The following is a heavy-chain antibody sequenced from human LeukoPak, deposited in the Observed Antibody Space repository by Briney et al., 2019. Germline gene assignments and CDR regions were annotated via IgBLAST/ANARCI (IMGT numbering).Heavy chain of an antibody. CDR3: AKDRGYYVDTGTINF. V-gene: IGHV3-53*01. Sequence: PGGSLRLSCAASGFTVSSNYMSWVRQAPGKGLEWVSVIYSGGSTYYADSVKGRFTISRDNSKNTLYLQMNSLRAEDTAIYYCAKDRGYYVDTGTINFWGQGTLVTVSS. CDR2: IYSGGST. CDR1: GFTVSSNY. D-gene: IGHD2-15*01. J-gene: IGHJ4*02.